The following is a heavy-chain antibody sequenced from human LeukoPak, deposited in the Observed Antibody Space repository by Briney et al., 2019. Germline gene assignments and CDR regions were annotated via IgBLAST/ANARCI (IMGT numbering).Heavy chain of an antibody. V-gene: IGHV4-4*07. Sequence: SETLSLTCTVSGASINNYYWSWIRQPAGKGLEWIGRIFTSGSTNYNPSLKSRVTMSVDTSKNHFSLNLTSVTAADTAVYYCARDGSISGWYSDYWGQGTLVTVSS. CDR3: ARDGSISGWYSDY. D-gene: IGHD6-19*01. CDR2: IFTSGST. J-gene: IGHJ4*02. CDR1: GASINNYY.